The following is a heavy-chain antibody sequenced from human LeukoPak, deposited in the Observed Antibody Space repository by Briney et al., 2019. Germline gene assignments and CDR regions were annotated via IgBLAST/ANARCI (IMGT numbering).Heavy chain of an antibody. Sequence: GKSLRLSCVGSGFNFDTYAMAWIRQAPGKGLEWVSSIAGGGGSISYAESVKGRFTISRDNAKSTLFLQMNSLNTGDTAVYFCARVIHQSGGYYFHHWGQGTLVTVSS. CDR1: GFNFDTYA. CDR3: ARVIHQSGGYYFHH. CDR2: IAGGGGSI. V-gene: IGHV3-23*01. J-gene: IGHJ1*01. D-gene: IGHD1-26*01.